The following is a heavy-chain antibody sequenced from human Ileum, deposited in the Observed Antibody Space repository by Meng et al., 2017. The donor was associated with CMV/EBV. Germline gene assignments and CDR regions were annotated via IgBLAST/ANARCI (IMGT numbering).Heavy chain of an antibody. Sequence: GGSLRLSCAASGFTFSNAWMTWVRQAPGKGLEWVGRIKSKTDGGTIDYAAPVKGRFTISRDESKNTLYLQMNSLKTEDTAVYYCTTVKLWFGEVFDYWGQGRLVTVSS. CDR3: TTVKLWFGEVFDY. V-gene: IGHV3-15*01. CDR2: IKSKTDGGTI. D-gene: IGHD3-10*01. CDR1: GFTFSNAW. J-gene: IGHJ4*02.